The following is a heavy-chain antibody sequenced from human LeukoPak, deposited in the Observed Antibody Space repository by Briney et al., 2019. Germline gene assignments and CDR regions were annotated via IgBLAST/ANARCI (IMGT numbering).Heavy chain of an antibody. V-gene: IGHV3-7*01. J-gene: IGHJ6*04. CDR2: IKQDGSEK. CDR1: GFTFGDYA. D-gene: IGHD3-10*02. CDR3: AELGITMIGGV. Sequence: PGGSLRLSCTASGFTFGDYAMSWVRQAPGKGLEWVANIKQDGSEKHYVDSVKGRFTISRDNAKNSLYLQMNSLRAEDTAVYYCAELGITMIGGVWGKGTTVTISS.